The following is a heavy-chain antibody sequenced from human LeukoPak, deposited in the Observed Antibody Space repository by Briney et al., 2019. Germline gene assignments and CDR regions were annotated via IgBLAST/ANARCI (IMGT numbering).Heavy chain of an antibody. D-gene: IGHD1-14*01. CDR1: GASISGHY. Sequence: NSSETLSLTCTVSGASISGHYLTWLRQPPGKGLEWIGDISHIGSTNYNPSLESRVTISVDTSKNQFSLKLTSVTAADTAVYYCARDRISINALDMWGQGTMVTVSS. J-gene: IGHJ3*02. CDR3: ARDRISINALDM. V-gene: IGHV4-59*11. CDR2: ISHIGST.